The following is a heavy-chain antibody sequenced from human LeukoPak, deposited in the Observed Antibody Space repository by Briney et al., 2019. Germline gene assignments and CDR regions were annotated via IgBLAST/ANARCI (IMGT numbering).Heavy chain of an antibody. Sequence: SKTLSLTCTVSGGSISSYYWSWIRQPPGKGLEWIGYIYYSGSTNYNPSLKSRVTISVDTSKNQFTLKLSSVTAADTAVYYCARVGGYYYDSSGYDYWGQGTLVTVSS. V-gene: IGHV4-59*01. CDR2: IYYSGST. CDR1: GGSISSYY. J-gene: IGHJ4*02. CDR3: ARVGGYYYDSSGYDY. D-gene: IGHD3-22*01.